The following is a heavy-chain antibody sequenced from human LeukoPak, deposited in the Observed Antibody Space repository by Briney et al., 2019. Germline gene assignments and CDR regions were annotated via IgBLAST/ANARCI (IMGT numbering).Heavy chain of an antibody. CDR1: RYTFTTYD. CDR3: ARVVNESFLYSSGWYVNYYYGMDV. Sequence: VASVKVSCKASRYTFTTYDINWVRQAAGQGLEWMGWINPNSGGTNYAQKFQGRVTMTRDTSISTAYMELSRLRSDDTAVYYCARVVNESFLYSSGWYVNYYYGMDVWGQGTTVTVSS. V-gene: IGHV1-2*02. D-gene: IGHD6-19*01. J-gene: IGHJ6*02. CDR2: INPNSGGT.